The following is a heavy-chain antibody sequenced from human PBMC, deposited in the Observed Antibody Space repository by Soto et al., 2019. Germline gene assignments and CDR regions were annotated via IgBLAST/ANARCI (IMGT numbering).Heavy chain of an antibody. CDR2: MSGSSKYI. CDR1: EFTLSSFR. V-gene: IGHV3-21*01. J-gene: IGHJ6*02. Sequence: EVHLVESGGGLGKSGWSLRLSCEASEFTLSSFRMTWIRQAPGRGLEWVSSMSGSSKYIHYADSVKGRFTISRDNAKNSLYLYMTRVRAEDTAVYYCAREKEDEGSSSVMVYYGMDVWGQGATVSVSS. D-gene: IGHD6-6*01. CDR3: AREKEDEGSSSVMVYYGMDV.